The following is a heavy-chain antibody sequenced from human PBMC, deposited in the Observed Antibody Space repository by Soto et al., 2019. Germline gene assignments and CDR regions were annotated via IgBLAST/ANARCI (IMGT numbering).Heavy chain of an antibody. CDR2: IYHSGST. Sequence: PSETLSLTCTVSGGYISSYYWSWIRQPPGKGLEWIGYIYHSGSTIYNPSLKSRVTISVDMSKNQFSLKLSSVTAADTAVYYCARDGAAVRDPHGMDVWGQGTTVTVSS. CDR3: ARDGAAVRDPHGMDV. CDR1: GGYISSYY. D-gene: IGHD3-16*01. J-gene: IGHJ6*02. V-gene: IGHV4-59*01.